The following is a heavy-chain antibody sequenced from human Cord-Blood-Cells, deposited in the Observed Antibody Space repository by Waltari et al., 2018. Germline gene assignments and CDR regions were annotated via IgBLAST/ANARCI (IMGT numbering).Heavy chain of an antibody. J-gene: IGHJ4*02. D-gene: IGHD6-13*01. CDR1: GYSLTSDW. Sequence: VQLVQSGAEGKTPGESLKNSCSGSGYSLTSDWIGWVRQMPGKGLEWMGIIYPGDSDTRHSPSFQGQVTISADKSISTAYLQWSSLKASDTAMYYCARTSSPYSSPDYWGQGTLVTVAS. CDR3: ARTSSPYSSPDY. V-gene: IGHV5-51*01. CDR2: IYPGDSDT.